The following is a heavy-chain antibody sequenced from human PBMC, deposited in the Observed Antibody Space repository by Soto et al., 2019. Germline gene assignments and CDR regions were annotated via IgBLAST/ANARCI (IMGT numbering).Heavy chain of an antibody. CDR3: ARGVQDFWSGYYLYYYYGMDV. J-gene: IGHJ6*02. CDR1: GGSISSYY. Sequence: SETLSLTCTVSGGSISSYYWSWIRQPPGKGLEWIGYIYYSGSTNYNPSLKSRVTISVDTSKNQFSLKLSSVTAADTAVYYCARGVQDFWSGYYLYYYYGMDVWGQGTTVTVSS. D-gene: IGHD3-3*01. V-gene: IGHV4-59*01. CDR2: IYYSGST.